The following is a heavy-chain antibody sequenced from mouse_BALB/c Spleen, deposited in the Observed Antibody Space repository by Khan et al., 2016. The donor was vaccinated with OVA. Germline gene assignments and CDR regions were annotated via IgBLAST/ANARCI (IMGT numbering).Heavy chain of an antibody. CDR1: GFSLTTYG. D-gene: IGHD2-1*01. CDR3: AKQNHGTLYAVDY. Sequence: QVQLKESGPGLVAPSQSLSITCTVSGFSLTTYGVSWVRQPLGKGLEWLGAIWGDGSTNYLSALKSRLSISKDNSKSQVFLRLNMLQPDNTATYYGAKQNHGTLYAVDYWGQGTSVTVSS. CDR2: IWGDGST. J-gene: IGHJ4*01. V-gene: IGHV2-3*01.